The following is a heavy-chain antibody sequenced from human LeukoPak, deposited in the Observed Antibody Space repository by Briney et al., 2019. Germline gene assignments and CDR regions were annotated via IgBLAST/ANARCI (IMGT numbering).Heavy chain of an antibody. CDR3: AKDAQRGFDFSNSLES. V-gene: IGHV3-33*06. CDR1: GFTFSHYG. D-gene: IGHD4-11*01. CDR2: IWNDGTDK. Sequence: GGSLRLSCATSGFTFSHYGMHWVRQAPGKGLEWVAVIWNDGTDKYYGDSVKGRFTISRDNSKNTVYLQINSLRVEDTAVYYCAKDAQRGFDFSNSLESWGQGTLVTVSS. J-gene: IGHJ4*02.